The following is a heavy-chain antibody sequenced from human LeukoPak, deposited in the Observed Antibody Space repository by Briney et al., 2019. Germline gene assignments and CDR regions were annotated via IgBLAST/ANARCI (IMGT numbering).Heavy chain of an antibody. CDR3: ARHEYSGSYYGLSWFDP. V-gene: IGHV4-39*01. J-gene: IGHJ5*02. CDR2: IYYSGST. CDR1: GGSISSSGYY. Sequence: SETLSLTCTVSGGSISSSGYYWGWIRQPPGKGLEWIASIYYSGSTYYNPSLKSRVTISVDTSKNQLSLKLSSPTAADTAVYYCARHEYSGSYYGLSWFDPWGKGTLVTVSS. D-gene: IGHD1-26*01.